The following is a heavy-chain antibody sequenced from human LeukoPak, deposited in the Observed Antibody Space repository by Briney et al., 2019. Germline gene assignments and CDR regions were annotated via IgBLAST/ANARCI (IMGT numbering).Heavy chain of an antibody. V-gene: IGHV1-18*01. Sequence: ASVKVSCKASGGTLSSYGISWVRQAPGQGLEWMGWISAYNGNANYAQNLQGRVTMTTDTSTSTAYMELRSLRSDDTAVYFCATGVRWDFDYWGQGSLVTVSS. CDR2: ISAYNGNA. D-gene: IGHD4-23*01. CDR3: ATGVRWDFDY. J-gene: IGHJ4*02. CDR1: GGTLSSYG.